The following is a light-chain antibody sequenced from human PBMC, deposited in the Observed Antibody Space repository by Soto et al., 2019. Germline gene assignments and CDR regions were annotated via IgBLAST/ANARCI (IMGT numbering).Light chain of an antibody. CDR3: QKYNSAPRT. CDR2: AAS. V-gene: IGKV1-27*01. Sequence: DIQMTQSPSSLSASVGDRVTITCRACQGISDYLAWYQHKPGKAPKLLIYAASTLQSGVPSRFSGSGAGTDFTLTISSLLPEDVATYYCQKYNSAPRTFGQGTKVEI. J-gene: IGKJ1*01. CDR1: QGISDY.